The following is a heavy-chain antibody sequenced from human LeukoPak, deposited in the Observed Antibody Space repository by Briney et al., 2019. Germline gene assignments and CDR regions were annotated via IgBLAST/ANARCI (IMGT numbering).Heavy chain of an antibody. CDR1: RFTFSNYG. J-gene: IGHJ5*02. V-gene: IGHV3-48*04. CDR3: ARVYCSSTSCHLKNWFDP. D-gene: IGHD2-2*01. Sequence: GGSLRLSCAVSRFTFSNYGVNWVRQAPGKGLEWVSYISSSGSTIYYADSVKGRFTISRDNAKNSLYLQMNSLRAEDTAVYYCARVYCSSTSCHLKNWFDPWGQGTLVTVSS. CDR2: ISSSGSTI.